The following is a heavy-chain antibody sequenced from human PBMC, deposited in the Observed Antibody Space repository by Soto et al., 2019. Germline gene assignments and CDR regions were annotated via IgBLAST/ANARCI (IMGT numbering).Heavy chain of an antibody. CDR2: ISSNGRST. CDR3: ARLPPERYYGSGSYYPNRYGMDV. V-gene: IGHV3-64*04. D-gene: IGHD3-10*01. J-gene: IGHJ6*02. Sequence: LRLSCSASGFTFSSYTIHWVRQAPGKGLEYVSPISSNGRSTYYADSVKGRFTVSRDNSKNTLYLQMSSLKASDTAMYYCARLPPERYYGSGSYYPNRYGMDVWGQGTTVTVSS. CDR1: GFTFSSYT.